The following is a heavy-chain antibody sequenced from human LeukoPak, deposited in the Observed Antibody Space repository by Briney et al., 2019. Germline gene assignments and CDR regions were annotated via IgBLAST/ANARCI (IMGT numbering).Heavy chain of an antibody. CDR1: GGSISSSNW. CDR3: ARARPGNDGGNFDY. V-gene: IGHV4-4*02. J-gene: IGHJ4*02. Sequence: PSGTLSLTCAVSGGSISSSNWWSWVRQPPGKGLEWIGEIYHSGSTNYNPSLKSRVTISVDKSKNQFSLKLSSVTAADTAVYYCARARPGNDGGNFDYWGQGTLVTVSS. CDR2: IYHSGST. D-gene: IGHD1-1*01.